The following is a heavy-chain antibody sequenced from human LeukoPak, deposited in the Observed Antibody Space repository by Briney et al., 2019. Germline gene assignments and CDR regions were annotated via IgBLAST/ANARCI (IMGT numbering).Heavy chain of an antibody. V-gene: IGHV1-18*01. CDR3: ARVPLYYYDSSGYYGAFDY. J-gene: IGHJ4*02. Sequence: GASVKVSCKASGYTFTSYGISWVRQAPGQGLEWMGWISAYNGNTNYAQKLQGRVTMTTDTSTSTGYMELRSLRSDDTAVYYCARVPLYYYDSSGYYGAFDYWGQGTLVTVSS. CDR2: ISAYNGNT. CDR1: GYTFTSYG. D-gene: IGHD3-22*01.